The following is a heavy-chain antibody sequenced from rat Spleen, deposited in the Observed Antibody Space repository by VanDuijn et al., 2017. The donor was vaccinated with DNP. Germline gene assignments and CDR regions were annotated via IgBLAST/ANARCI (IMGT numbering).Heavy chain of an antibody. CDR3: TVTESDY. Sequence: EVQLVESGGGLVRPGRSLKLSCATSGFTFSDCNMAWVRQAPKKGLEWVATILYDGGRTYYRNSVKGRFTISRDNTKSTLYLQMNSLRSEDTATYYCTVTESDYWGQGVMVTVSS. CDR1: GFTFSDCN. J-gene: IGHJ2*01. CDR2: ILYDGGRT. V-gene: IGHV5S10*01. D-gene: IGHD1-11*01.